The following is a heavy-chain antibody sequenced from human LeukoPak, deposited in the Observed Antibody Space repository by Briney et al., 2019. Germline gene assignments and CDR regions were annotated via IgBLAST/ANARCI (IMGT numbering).Heavy chain of an antibody. Sequence: ASVNVSCKASGYTFTSYYMHWVRQAPGQGLEWMGIINPSGGSTSYAQKFQGRVTMTRDTSTSTVYMELSSLRSEDTAVYYCAREERYNWNDGDAFDIWGQGTMVTVSS. V-gene: IGHV1-46*01. CDR1: GYTFTSYY. D-gene: IGHD1-1*01. CDR3: AREERYNWNDGDAFDI. J-gene: IGHJ3*02. CDR2: INPSGGST.